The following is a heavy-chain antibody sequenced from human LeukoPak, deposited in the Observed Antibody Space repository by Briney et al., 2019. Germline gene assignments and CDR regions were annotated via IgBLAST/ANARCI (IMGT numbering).Heavy chain of an antibody. CDR1: GYTFTGYY. V-gene: IGHV1-2*02. Sequence: ASVTVSCKASGYTFTGYYMHWVRQAPGQGLEWMGWIDPNSGGTNYAQKFQGRVTMTRDTSISTAYMELSRLRSDDTAVYYCAALAAPGKRAFDIWGQGTMVTVSS. D-gene: IGHD6-13*01. CDR2: IDPNSGGT. J-gene: IGHJ3*02. CDR3: AALAAPGKRAFDI.